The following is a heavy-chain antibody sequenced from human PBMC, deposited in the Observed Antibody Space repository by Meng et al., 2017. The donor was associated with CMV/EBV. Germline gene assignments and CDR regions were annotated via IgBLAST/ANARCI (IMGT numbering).Heavy chain of an antibody. V-gene: IGHV3-48*03. D-gene: IGHD6-6*01. J-gene: IGHJ6*02. Sequence: GESLKISCAASGFTFSSYEMNWVRQAPGKGLEWVSYISSSGSTIYYADSVKGRFTISRDNAKNSLYLQMNSLRAEDTAVYYCAREGLWSSSSYYYGMDAWGQGTTVTVSS. CDR2: ISSSGSTI. CDR1: GFTFSSYE. CDR3: AREGLWSSSSYYYGMDA.